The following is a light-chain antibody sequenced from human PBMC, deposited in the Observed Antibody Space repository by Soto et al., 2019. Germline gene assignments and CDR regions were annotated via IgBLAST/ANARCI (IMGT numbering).Light chain of an antibody. CDR1: QSISNNY. CDR2: GPS. J-gene: IGKJ3*01. CDR3: QLYGSSPPFT. V-gene: IGKV3-20*01. Sequence: EIVLPQSPGTLSLSPGVRAPLSCRASQSISNNYLAWYQQKPGQAPRLPIYGPSMRATGIPDRLSGSGSGTDFTLTISRLEPEDFAVYYCQLYGSSPPFTFGPGTKVDIK.